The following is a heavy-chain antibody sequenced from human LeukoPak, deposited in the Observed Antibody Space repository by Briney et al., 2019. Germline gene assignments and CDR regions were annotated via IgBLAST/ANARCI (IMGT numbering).Heavy chain of an antibody. D-gene: IGHD2-15*01. Sequence: GGSLRLSCAASGFTFSHYEINWVRQAPGKGREWVSYISSSGDTIYYADSVRGRFTISRDNAKNSLYLQMNSLRAEDTGVYYCAGGYCSGGNCYSAAGYWGQGTLVTVSS. V-gene: IGHV3-48*03. CDR3: AGGYCSGGNCYSAAGY. J-gene: IGHJ4*02. CDR1: GFTFSHYE. CDR2: ISSSGDTI.